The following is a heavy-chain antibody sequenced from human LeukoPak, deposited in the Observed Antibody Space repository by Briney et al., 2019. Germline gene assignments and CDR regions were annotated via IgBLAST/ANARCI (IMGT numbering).Heavy chain of an antibody. CDR1: GYTFTNYG. CDR3: ARSSHRLYDYVWGSYESKDY. V-gene: IGHV1-18*01. D-gene: IGHD3-16*01. J-gene: IGHJ4*02. CDR2: ISSYNGNT. Sequence: ASVKVSCKASGYTFTNYGISWVRQAPGQGLEWMGWISSYNGNTHYAQKLQGRVTMTTDTSTSTAYMELRSLRSDDTAMYYCARSSHRLYDYVWGSYESKDYWGQGTLVTVSS.